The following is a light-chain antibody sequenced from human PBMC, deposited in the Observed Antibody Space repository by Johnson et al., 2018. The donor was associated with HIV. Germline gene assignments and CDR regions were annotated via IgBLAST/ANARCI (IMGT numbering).Light chain of an antibody. V-gene: IGLV1-51*01. CDR3: GTWDSSLSAGV. CDR1: SSNVGNNY. CDR2: DTN. J-gene: IGLJ1*01. Sequence: QSVLTQPPSVSAAPGQKVTVSCSGSSSNVGNNYASWYQQFPGTAPKLLIYDTNKRPSGIPDRFSGSKSGTSATLGITGLQAGDEADYYCGTWDSSLSAGVFGTGTNVTVL.